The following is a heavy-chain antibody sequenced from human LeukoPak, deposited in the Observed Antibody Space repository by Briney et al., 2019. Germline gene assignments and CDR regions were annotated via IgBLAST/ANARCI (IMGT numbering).Heavy chain of an antibody. J-gene: IGHJ4*02. D-gene: IGHD3-22*01. CDR2: IYTSGST. CDR1: GGSISSYY. CDR3: ARDFGFDSSGYYFDY. V-gene: IGHV4-4*07. Sequence: ETLSLTCTVSGGSISSYYWSWIRQPAGKGLEWIGRIYTSGSTNYNPSLKSQVTMSVDTSKNQFSLKLSSVTAADTAVYYCARDFGFDSSGYYFDYWGQGTLVTVSS.